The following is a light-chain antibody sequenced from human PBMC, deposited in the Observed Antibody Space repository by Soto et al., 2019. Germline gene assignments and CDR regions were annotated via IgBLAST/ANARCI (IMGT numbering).Light chain of an antibody. V-gene: IGKV3-15*01. CDR1: QSVSSN. J-gene: IGKJ1*01. CDR2: DAS. Sequence: EIVLTQSPGTLSLSPGERATLSCMASQSVSSNLAWYQQKPGQAPRLLIYDASTRATGIPARFSGSGSGTEFTLTISSLQSEDFAVYYCQQDNSWPETFGQGTKVDIK. CDR3: QQDNSWPET.